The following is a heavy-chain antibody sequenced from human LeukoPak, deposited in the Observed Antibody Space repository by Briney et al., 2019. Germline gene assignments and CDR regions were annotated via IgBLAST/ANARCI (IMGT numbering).Heavy chain of an antibody. J-gene: IGHJ4*02. CDR3: ARARSGKWGFDY. V-gene: IGHV4-39*01. Sequence: SETLSLTCTVSGVSISSTSYYWGWIRQPPGKGLEWIASIYYSGSTYYNPSLKSRVTISVDTSKNQFSLKLSSVTAADTAVYYCARARSGKWGFDYWGQGTLVTVSS. CDR1: GVSISSTSYY. CDR2: IYYSGST. D-gene: IGHD1-26*01.